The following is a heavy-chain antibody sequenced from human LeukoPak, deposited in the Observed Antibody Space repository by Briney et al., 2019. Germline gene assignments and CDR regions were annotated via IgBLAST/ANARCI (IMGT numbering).Heavy chain of an antibody. J-gene: IGHJ4*02. V-gene: IGHV3-30-3*01. CDR1: GFTFSSYA. CDR3: ARDSGRPFDY. D-gene: IGHD2-15*01. CDR2: ISYDGSNK. Sequence: GGSLRLSCAASGFTFSSYAMHWVRQAPGKGLEWVAVISYDGSNKYYADSVKGRFTISRDNSKNTLYLQMNTLRAEDTAVYYCARDSGRPFDYWGQGTLVTASS.